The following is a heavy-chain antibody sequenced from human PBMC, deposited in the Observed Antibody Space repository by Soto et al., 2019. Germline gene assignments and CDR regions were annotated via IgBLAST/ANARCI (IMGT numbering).Heavy chain of an antibody. Sequence: QVQLQESGPGLVKPSETLSLTCTVSGGDISTYYWTWIRQPAGEGLEWIGRIYSSGSTKYNPFLKSRVTMSLDTSKNLFSLRLSSVTAADTAVYYCARGQRFSDWFDPWGQGTLVTVSS. CDR2: IYSSGST. CDR3: ARGQRFSDWFDP. V-gene: IGHV4-4*07. D-gene: IGHD3-3*01. J-gene: IGHJ5*02. CDR1: GGDISTYY.